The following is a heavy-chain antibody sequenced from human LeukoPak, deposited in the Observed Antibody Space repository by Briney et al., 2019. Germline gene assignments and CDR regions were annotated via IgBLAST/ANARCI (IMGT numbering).Heavy chain of an antibody. CDR3: ARDDLSANPDY. Sequence: GGSLRLSCAASGFTFSDYYMSWIRQAPGKGLEWVSYISSGSTIYYADSVKGRFTISRDNAKNSLYLQMNSLRAEDTAVYYCARDDLSANPDYWGQGTLVTVSS. CDR2: ISSGSTI. V-gene: IGHV3-11*04. D-gene: IGHD4/OR15-4a*01. J-gene: IGHJ4*02. CDR1: GFTFSDYY.